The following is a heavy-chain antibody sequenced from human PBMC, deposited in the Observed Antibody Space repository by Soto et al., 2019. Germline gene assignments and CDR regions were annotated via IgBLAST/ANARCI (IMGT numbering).Heavy chain of an antibody. D-gene: IGHD4-17*01. CDR3: ARAQPYGDYPPYFYGMDV. V-gene: IGHV1-69*13. CDR2: IIPIFGTA. J-gene: IGHJ6*02. CDR1: GCTFSSYA. Sequence: SVKVFCTHSGCTFSSYAISWVRPATGPGIDWMGGIIPIFGTANYAQKFQGRVTITADESMSTAYMELSSLRSEDTAVYYCARAQPYGDYPPYFYGMDVWGQGTTVTVSS.